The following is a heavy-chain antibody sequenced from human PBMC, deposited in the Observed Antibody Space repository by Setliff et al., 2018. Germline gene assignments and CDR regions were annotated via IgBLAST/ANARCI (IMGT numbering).Heavy chain of an antibody. CDR1: GGSISRSSYY. CDR2: IYHSGST. Sequence: PSETLSLTCTVSGGSISRSSYYWGWIRQPPGKGLEWIGSIYHSGSTNYNPSLKSRVTISVDTSKNQFSLKLSSVTAADTAVYYCASIGGSTTGNLLVLFQAPPDAFDIWGQGTMVTVSS. D-gene: IGHD4-17*01. CDR3: ASIGGSTTGNLLVLFQAPPDAFDI. V-gene: IGHV4-39*07. J-gene: IGHJ3*02.